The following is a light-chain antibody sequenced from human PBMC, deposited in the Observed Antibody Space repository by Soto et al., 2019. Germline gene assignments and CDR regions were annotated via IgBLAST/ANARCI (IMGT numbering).Light chain of an antibody. V-gene: IGLV2-14*01. CDR1: SSDVGAYNF. J-gene: IGLJ2*01. CDR3: SSYATTIDVV. CDR2: EVH. Sequence: QSVLTQPASVSGSPGQSITISCSGTSSDVGAYNFVSWYQQHPGKAPKLMIYEVHNRPSGVSNRFSGSKSGNTASLTISGLQAEDEADYYCSSYATTIDVVFGGGTKLTVL.